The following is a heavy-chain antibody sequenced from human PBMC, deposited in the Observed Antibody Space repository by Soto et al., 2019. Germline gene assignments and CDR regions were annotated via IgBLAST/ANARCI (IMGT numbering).Heavy chain of an antibody. D-gene: IGHD3-3*01. CDR2: IRSKANSYAT. Sequence: GGSLRLSCAASGFTFSGSAMHWVRQASGKGLEWVGRIRSKANSYATAYAASVKGRFTISRDDSKNTAYLQMNSLKTEDTAVYYCTSAYDFWSGFLNFEGYYYYMDVWGKGTTVTVSS. CDR3: TSAYDFWSGFLNFEGYYYYMDV. V-gene: IGHV3-73*01. CDR1: GFTFSGSA. J-gene: IGHJ6*03.